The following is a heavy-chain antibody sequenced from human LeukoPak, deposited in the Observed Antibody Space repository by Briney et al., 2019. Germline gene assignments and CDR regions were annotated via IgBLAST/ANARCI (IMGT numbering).Heavy chain of an antibody. J-gene: IGHJ4*02. Sequence: SETLSLTCAVSGGSISSSNWWSWVRQPPGKGLEWLGRIYTSGNTNYNPSLKSRVTMSVDTSKNQFSLKLSSVTAADTAVYYCARDEQLAFDYWGQGTLVTVSS. V-gene: IGHV4-4*02. D-gene: IGHD6-13*01. CDR3: ARDEQLAFDY. CDR2: IYTSGNT. CDR1: GGSISSSNW.